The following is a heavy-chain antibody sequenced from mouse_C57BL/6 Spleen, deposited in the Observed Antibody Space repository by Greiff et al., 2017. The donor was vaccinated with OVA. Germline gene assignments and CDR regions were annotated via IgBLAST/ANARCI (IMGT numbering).Heavy chain of an antibody. D-gene: IGHD4-1*01. J-gene: IGHJ2*01. V-gene: IGHV1-42*01. CDR3: ARTLLGRGGYYFDY. CDR1: GYSFTGYY. Sequence: VQLKESGPELVKPGASVKISCKASGYSFTGYYMNWVKQSPEKSLEWIGEINPSTGGTTYNQKFKAKATLTVDKSSSTAYMQLKSLTSEDSAVYYCARTLLGRGGYYFDYWGQGTTLTVSS. CDR2: INPSTGGT.